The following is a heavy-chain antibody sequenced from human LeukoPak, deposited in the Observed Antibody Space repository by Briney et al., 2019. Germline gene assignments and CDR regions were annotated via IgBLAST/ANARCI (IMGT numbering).Heavy chain of an antibody. CDR3: ARDPYSGSYSAYYYYYMDV. J-gene: IGHJ6*03. Sequence: GGSLRLSCATSGFTFSAYSMNWVRQAPGKGLEWVSSISGGSIYIYYADSVKGRFTISRDNGKNSLYLQMNSLRAEDTAVYYCARDPYSGSYSAYYYYYMDVWGKGTTVTVSS. CDR1: GFTFSAYS. V-gene: IGHV3-21*06. CDR2: ISGGSIYI. D-gene: IGHD1-26*01.